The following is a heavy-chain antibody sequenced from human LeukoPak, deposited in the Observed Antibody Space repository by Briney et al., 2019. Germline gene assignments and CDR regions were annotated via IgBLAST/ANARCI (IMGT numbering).Heavy chain of an antibody. CDR1: GFTFSSYA. CDR2: ISGSGGST. Sequence: GGSQRLSCAASGFTFSSYAMSWVRQAPGKGLEWVSAISGSGGSTYYADSVKGRFTISRDNSKNTLYLQMNSLRAEDTAVYYCAKSGDSSGYYYSWFDPWGQGTLVTVSS. J-gene: IGHJ5*02. D-gene: IGHD3-22*01. V-gene: IGHV3-23*01. CDR3: AKSGDSSGYYYSWFDP.